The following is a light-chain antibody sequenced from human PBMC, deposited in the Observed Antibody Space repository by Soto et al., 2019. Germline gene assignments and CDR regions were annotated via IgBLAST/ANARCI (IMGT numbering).Light chain of an antibody. CDR2: GAS. CDR3: QQYNNWPWT. J-gene: IGKJ1*01. Sequence: EIVFTQSPGTLSLSPGERATLSCRASQTVSSSYLAWYQQKPGQAPRLLIYGASTRATGIPVRFSGSGSGTDFTLTISSLQSEDFAIYYCQQYNNWPWTFGQGTKVDI. CDR1: QTVSSSY. V-gene: IGKV3D-15*01.